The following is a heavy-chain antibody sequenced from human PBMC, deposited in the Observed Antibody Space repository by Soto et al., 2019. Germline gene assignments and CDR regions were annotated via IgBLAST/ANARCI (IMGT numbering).Heavy chain of an antibody. CDR3: ARDGGVYDYSPFDY. J-gene: IGHJ4*02. Sequence: QVQLVQSGAEVKKPGSSVKVSCKASGGTFSSYAISWVRQAPGQGLEWMGGIIPIFGTANYAQKFQGRVTITADESTSTAYMELSRLRFEDPAVYYCARDGGVYDYSPFDYWGQGTLVTVSS. V-gene: IGHV1-69*12. CDR1: GGTFSSYA. D-gene: IGHD4-4*01. CDR2: IIPIFGTA.